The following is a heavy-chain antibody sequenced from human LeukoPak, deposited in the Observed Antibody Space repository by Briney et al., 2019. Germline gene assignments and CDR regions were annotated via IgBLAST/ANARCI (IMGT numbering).Heavy chain of an antibody. CDR3: ARGFYDSSGYYYDDFDI. Sequence: SETLSLTCAVYGGSFSGYYWSWIRQPPGKGLEWIGEINHSGSTNYNPSLKSRVTISVDTSKNQFSLKLSSVTAADTAVYYCARGFYDSSGYYYDDFDIWGQGTMVTVSS. D-gene: IGHD3-22*01. J-gene: IGHJ3*02. V-gene: IGHV4-34*01. CDR1: GGSFSGYY. CDR2: INHSGST.